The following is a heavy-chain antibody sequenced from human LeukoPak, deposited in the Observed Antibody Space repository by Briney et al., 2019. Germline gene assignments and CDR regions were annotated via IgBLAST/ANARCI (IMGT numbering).Heavy chain of an antibody. J-gene: IGHJ4*02. CDR2: ISSSGSTI. CDR3: ARDRYSSSTFFDY. D-gene: IGHD6-6*01. CDR1: GFTFSDHH. V-gene: IGHV3-11*01. Sequence: PGGSLRLSCAVSGFTFSDHHMDWVRQAPGKGLEWVSYISSSGSTIYYADSVKGRFTISRDNAKNSLYLQMNSLRAEDTAVYYCARDRYSSSTFFDYWGQGTLVTVSS.